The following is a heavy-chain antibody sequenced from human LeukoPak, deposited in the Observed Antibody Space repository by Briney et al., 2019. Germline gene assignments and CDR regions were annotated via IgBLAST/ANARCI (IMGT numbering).Heavy chain of an antibody. D-gene: IGHD2-2*01. V-gene: IGHV4-30-2*01. CDR3: ARGQPPLVVPAATPIRRFDY. CDR2: IYHSGST. Sequence: SETLSLTCAVSGGSISSGGYSWSWIRQPPGKGLEWIGYIYHSGSTYYNPSLKSRVTISVDRSKNQFSLKLSSVTAADTAVYYCARGQPPLVVPAATPIRRFDYWGQGTLVTVSS. J-gene: IGHJ4*02. CDR1: GGSISSGGYS.